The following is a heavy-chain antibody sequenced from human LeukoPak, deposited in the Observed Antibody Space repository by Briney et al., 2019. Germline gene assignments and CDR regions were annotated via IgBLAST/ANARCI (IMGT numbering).Heavy chain of an antibody. Sequence: GGSLRLSCTASGFTFNNAWMNWVRQVPGKGLEWVGRVKSKADGGTTDYAAPVEARFTISRDDSENTLYLQMNSLKTEDTAVYYCTSDPRIGRYFDYWGQGTLVTISS. D-gene: IGHD1-26*01. J-gene: IGHJ4*02. CDR2: VKSKADGGTT. CDR3: TSDPRIGRYFDY. CDR1: GFTFNNAW. V-gene: IGHV3-15*01.